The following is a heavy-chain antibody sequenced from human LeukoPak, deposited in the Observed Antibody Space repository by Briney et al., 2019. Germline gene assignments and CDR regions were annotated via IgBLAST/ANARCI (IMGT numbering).Heavy chain of an antibody. D-gene: IGHD2-21*01. Sequence: GGSLRLSCAASGFTVSSNYMSWVRQAPGKGLEWVSVIYSGGSTYYADSVKGRFTISRDNSKNTLYLQMNSLRAEDTAVYYCARGGGLAYCGGDCPKYFQHWGQGTLVTVSS. CDR2: IYSGGST. CDR1: GFTVSSNY. J-gene: IGHJ1*01. CDR3: ARGGGLAYCGGDCPKYFQH. V-gene: IGHV3-66*01.